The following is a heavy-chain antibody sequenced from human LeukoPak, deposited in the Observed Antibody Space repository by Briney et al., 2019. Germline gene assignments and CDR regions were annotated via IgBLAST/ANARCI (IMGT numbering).Heavy chain of an antibody. J-gene: IGHJ4*02. V-gene: IGHV1-8*01. CDR3: ARGGFTYSSSWYGHY. CDR1: GYTFTSYD. D-gene: IGHD6-13*01. CDR2: MNPNSGNT. Sequence: ASVKVSCKASGYTFTSYDINWVRQATGQGLEWIGWMNPNSGNTGYAQKFQGRVTITRNTSISTAYMELSSLRSEDTAVYYCARGGFTYSSSWYGHYWGQGTLVTVSS.